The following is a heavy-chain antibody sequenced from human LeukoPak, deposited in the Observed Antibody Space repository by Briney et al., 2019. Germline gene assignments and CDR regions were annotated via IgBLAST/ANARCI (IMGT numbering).Heavy chain of an antibody. CDR2: INPNSGGT. J-gene: IGHJ4*02. Sequence: ASVKGSCKASGYTFTGYYMHWVRQAPGQGLEWMGWINPNSGGTNYAQKFQGRVTMTRDTSISTAYMELSRLRSDDTAVYYCARRGLAAAGLYYFDYWGQGTLVPVSS. CDR1: GYTFTGYY. V-gene: IGHV1-2*02. D-gene: IGHD6-13*01. CDR3: ARRGLAAAGLYYFDY.